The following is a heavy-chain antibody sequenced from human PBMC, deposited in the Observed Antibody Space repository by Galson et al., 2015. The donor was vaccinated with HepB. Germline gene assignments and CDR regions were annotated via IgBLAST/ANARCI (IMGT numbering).Heavy chain of an antibody. CDR1: GDSVSSITAA. J-gene: IGHJ5*02. Sequence: CAISGDSVSSITAAWNWIRQSPSRGLEWLGRTYYRSKWYFDYALSVKSRITNNPDTSKNHFSLHLNSVTPEDTAVYYCARSRGATRIVGVPSGMNRWFDPWGQGTLVTVSS. CDR2: TYYRSKWYF. V-gene: IGHV6-1*01. CDR3: ARSRGATRIVGVPSGMNRWFDP. D-gene: IGHD1-26*01.